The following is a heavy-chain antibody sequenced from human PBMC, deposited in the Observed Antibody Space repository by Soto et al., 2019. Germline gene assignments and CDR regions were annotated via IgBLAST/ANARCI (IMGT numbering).Heavy chain of an antibody. CDR1: RDSIRNYY. CDR3: ERWGPRYFDP. V-gene: IGHV4-59*01. J-gene: IGHJ5*02. CDR2: RYNTGST. Sequence: SETLSLTCTVSRDSIRNYYWSWIRQPPGKRLEWIGYRYNTGSTNYSPSLRSRVTISVDTSKNQFSLKLTSLSAADTAVYYCERWGPRYFDPWGQGILVTVSS. D-gene: IGHD1-20*01.